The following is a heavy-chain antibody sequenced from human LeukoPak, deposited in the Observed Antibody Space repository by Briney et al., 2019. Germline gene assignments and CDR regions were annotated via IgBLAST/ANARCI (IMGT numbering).Heavy chain of an antibody. CDR3: ARGPYCSSTSCYPRWDYYYYYMDV. CDR1: GGSISSSSYY. D-gene: IGHD2-2*01. V-gene: IGHV4-39*07. J-gene: IGHJ6*03. Sequence: SETLSLTCTVSGGSISSSSYYWGWIRQPPGKGLEWIGSIYYSGSTYYNPSLKSRVTMSVDTSKNQFSLKLSSVTAADTAVYYCARGPYCSSTSCYPRWDYYYYYMDVWGKGTTVTVSS. CDR2: IYYSGST.